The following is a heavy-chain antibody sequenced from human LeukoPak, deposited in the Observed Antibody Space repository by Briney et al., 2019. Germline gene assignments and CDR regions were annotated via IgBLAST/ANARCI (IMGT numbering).Heavy chain of an antibody. J-gene: IGHJ4*02. Sequence: SETLSLTCTVSGGSISSSSYYWGWIRQPPGKGLEWIGSIYYSGSTYYNPSLKSRVTISVDTSKNQFSLKLSSVTAADTAVYYCARRSGSYPFDYWGQGTLVTVSS. D-gene: IGHD1-26*01. CDR1: GGSISSSSYY. CDR3: ARRSGSYPFDY. CDR2: IYYSGST. V-gene: IGHV4-39*01.